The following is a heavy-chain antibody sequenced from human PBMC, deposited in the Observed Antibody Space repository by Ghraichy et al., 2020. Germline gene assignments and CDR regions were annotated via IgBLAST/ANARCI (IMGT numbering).Heavy chain of an antibody. D-gene: IGHD5-24*01. CDR1: GYTFVSHG. CDR2: ISGYNGKT. CDR3: ARVESTAAD. V-gene: IGHV1-18*04. J-gene: IGHJ4*02. Sequence: ASVKVSCKASGYTFVSHGISWVRQAPGQGLEWMGWISGYNGKTNFAHRFQDRLTLTTDTSTSTAYMELSSLKSDDTALYYCARVESTAADWGQGTLVTVSS.